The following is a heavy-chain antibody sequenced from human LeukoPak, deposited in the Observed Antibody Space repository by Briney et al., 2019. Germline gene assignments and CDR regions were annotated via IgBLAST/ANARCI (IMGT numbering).Heavy chain of an antibody. V-gene: IGHV3-53*01. J-gene: IGHJ6*02. Sequence: GGSLRLSCAASGFTVSSNYMSWVRQAPGKGLEWVSVIYSGGSTYYADSVKGRFTISRDNSKNMLYLQMNSLRAEDTAVYYCAREGYSYGRGMDVWGQGTTVTVSS. CDR2: IYSGGST. CDR1: GFTVSSNY. D-gene: IGHD5-18*01. CDR3: AREGYSYGRGMDV.